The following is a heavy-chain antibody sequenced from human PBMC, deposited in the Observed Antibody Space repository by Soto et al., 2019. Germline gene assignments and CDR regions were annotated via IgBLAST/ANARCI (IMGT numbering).Heavy chain of an antibody. J-gene: IGHJ4*02. V-gene: IGHV3-23*01. Sequence: GASLRLSCAASGLTFSSYAMSWDHQAPGKGLEWVSAISGSGGTTYYADSVKGRFTISRDNSKNTLYLQMNSLRAEDTAVYYCAKPRYTVTTMVDYWGQGTLVTVSS. CDR3: AKPRYTVTTMVDY. CDR2: ISGSGGTT. CDR1: GLTFSSYA. D-gene: IGHD4-17*01.